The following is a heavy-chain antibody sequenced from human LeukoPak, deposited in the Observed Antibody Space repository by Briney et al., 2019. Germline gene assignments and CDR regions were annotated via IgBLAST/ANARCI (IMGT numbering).Heavy chain of an antibody. V-gene: IGHV3-7*03. D-gene: IGHD3-22*01. CDR3: ATPLDYYDSSGYHQGGD. J-gene: IGHJ4*02. CDR2: IKEDGSKK. CDR1: GFIFSSYW. Sequence: GGSLRLSCAASGFIFSSYWMTWVRQAPGKGLEWVANIKEDGSKKSYVDSVKGRFTISRDNAKNSLYLQMNSLRAEDTAVYYCATPLDYYDSSGYHQGGDWGQGTLVTVSS.